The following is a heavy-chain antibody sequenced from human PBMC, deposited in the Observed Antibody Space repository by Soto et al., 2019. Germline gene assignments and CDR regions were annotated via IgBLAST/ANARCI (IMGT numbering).Heavy chain of an antibody. D-gene: IGHD5-12*01. Sequence: SVKVSCKASGGTFSSYAISWVRQAPGQGLEWMGGIIPIFGTANYAQKFQGRVTITADESTSTAYMELSSLRSEDTAVYYCARDVGAMATQSDAFAIWGQGTMVTVSS. CDR1: GGTFSSYA. J-gene: IGHJ3*02. V-gene: IGHV1-69*13. CDR2: IIPIFGTA. CDR3: ARDVGAMATQSDAFAI.